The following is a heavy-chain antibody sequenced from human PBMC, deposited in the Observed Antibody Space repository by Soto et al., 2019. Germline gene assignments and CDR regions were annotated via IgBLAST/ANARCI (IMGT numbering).Heavy chain of an antibody. J-gene: IGHJ6*02. V-gene: IGHV1-2*02. CDR1: GYTFTGYY. CDR2: INPNSGGT. Sequence: ASVKVSCKASGYTFTGYYMHWVRQAPGQGLEWMGWINPNSGGTNYAQKFQGRVTMTRDTSISTAYMELSRLRSDDTAVYYCARDLGGSIAAAYYYYFGMDVWGQGTTVTVSS. D-gene: IGHD6-13*01. CDR3: ARDLGGSIAAAYYYYFGMDV.